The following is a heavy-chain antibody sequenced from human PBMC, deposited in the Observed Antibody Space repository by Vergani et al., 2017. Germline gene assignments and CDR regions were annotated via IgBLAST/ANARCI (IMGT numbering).Heavy chain of an antibody. D-gene: IGHD6-6*01. CDR2: IYPGDSDT. CDR3: ARPRSSSLGYYFDY. V-gene: IGHV5-51*03. CDR1: GYSFTNYW. J-gene: IGHJ4*02. Sequence: VQLVQSGAEVKKPGESLKISCKGSGYSFTNYWIGWVRQMHGKGLEWMGIIYPGDSDTRYSPSFQGQVTISADKSINPAYLHWSRLKASDTAMYYCARPRSSSLGYYFDYWGQGTLVTVSS.